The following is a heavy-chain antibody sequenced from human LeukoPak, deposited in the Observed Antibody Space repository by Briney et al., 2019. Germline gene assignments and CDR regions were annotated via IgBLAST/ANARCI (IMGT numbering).Heavy chain of an antibody. V-gene: IGHV4-34*01. Sequence: SETLSLTCAVYGGSFSGYYWSWIRQPPGKGLEWIGEVNHSGSTNYNPSLKSRVTISVDTSKNQFSLKLSSVTAADTAVYYCARGSIQLWSLGVWGQGTLVTVSS. J-gene: IGHJ4*02. CDR2: VNHSGST. CDR3: ARGSIQLWSLGV. D-gene: IGHD5-18*01. CDR1: GGSFSGYY.